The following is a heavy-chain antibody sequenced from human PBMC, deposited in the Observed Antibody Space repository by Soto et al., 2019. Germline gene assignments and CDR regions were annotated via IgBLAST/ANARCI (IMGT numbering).Heavy chain of an antibody. CDR3: AREGGYFDSSGSGVYHYHGVDV. D-gene: IGHD3-22*01. CDR1: GGSISTYF. J-gene: IGHJ6*02. Sequence: KTSETLSLTCTVSGGSISTYFWSWIRQPAGGGLEWIGRIYTTGSTNYNPSPKSRVTMSLDTSRNQFSLKLSSVTAADTAVYYCAREGGYFDSSGSGVYHYHGVDVWGQGTTVTVSS. CDR2: IYTTGST. V-gene: IGHV4-4*07.